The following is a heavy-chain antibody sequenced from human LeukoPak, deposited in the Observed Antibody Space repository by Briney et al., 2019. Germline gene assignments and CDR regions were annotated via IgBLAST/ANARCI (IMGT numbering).Heavy chain of an antibody. D-gene: IGHD3-22*01. J-gene: IGHJ4*02. V-gene: IGHV5-51*01. CDR3: ARLRRLPYDSTGHYFDF. Sequence: GESLKISCKGSGYSFTSYWIGWVRQMPGKGLEWMGIIYPGDSDTRYSPSFQGQVTFSVDKSISTAYLEWSSLKASDTAKYYWARLRRLPYDSTGHYFDFWGQGTLVTVSS. CDR2: IYPGDSDT. CDR1: GYSFTSYW.